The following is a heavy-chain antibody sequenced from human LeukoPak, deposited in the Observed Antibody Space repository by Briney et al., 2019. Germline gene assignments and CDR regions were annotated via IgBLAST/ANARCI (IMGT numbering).Heavy chain of an antibody. V-gene: IGHV1-2*02. D-gene: IGHD6-13*01. Sequence: ASVRVSCKASGYTFIGYFMHWVRQAPGQGLEWMGWINPNSGGTNYAQKFQGRVTMTRDTSISTAYMELSRLRSDDTAVYYCSRERYSSSLNCFDPWGQGTLVTVSS. CDR2: INPNSGGT. CDR3: SRERYSSSLNCFDP. CDR1: GYTFIGYF. J-gene: IGHJ5*02.